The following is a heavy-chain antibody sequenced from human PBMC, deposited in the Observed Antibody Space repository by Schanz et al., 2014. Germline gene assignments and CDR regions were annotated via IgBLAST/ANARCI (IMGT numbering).Heavy chain of an antibody. D-gene: IGHD6-6*01. V-gene: IGHV3-30*18. J-gene: IGHJ6*02. CDR1: GFTFSSYA. CDR2: VSYDGSNK. Sequence: QVQLVESGGGVVQPGGSLRLSCAASGFTFSSYAMHWVRQAPGKGLEWVAVVSYDGSNKYYAVKGRFTISRDNSKNTLFLQVNSLRAEDTAVYYCAKVWKDHRIAGRPGWSDGMDVWGQGTTVTVSS. CDR3: AKVWKDHRIAGRPGWSDGMDV.